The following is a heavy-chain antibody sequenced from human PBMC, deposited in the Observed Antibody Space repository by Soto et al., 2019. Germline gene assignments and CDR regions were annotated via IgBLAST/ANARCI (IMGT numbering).Heavy chain of an antibody. V-gene: IGHV3-48*02. CDR1: GFTFSGYN. D-gene: IGHD2-2*03. J-gene: IGHJ5*02. CDR2: ISSDSSVK. Sequence: GGSLRLSCAASGFTFSGYNMNWVRQAPGKGLEWVSYISSDSSVKYYADSVKGRFTISRDNPKNSLYLQMNSLRDEDTAVYFCARDLGYCVSSSCYLFDPWGQGTLVTAPQ. CDR3: ARDLGYCVSSSCYLFDP.